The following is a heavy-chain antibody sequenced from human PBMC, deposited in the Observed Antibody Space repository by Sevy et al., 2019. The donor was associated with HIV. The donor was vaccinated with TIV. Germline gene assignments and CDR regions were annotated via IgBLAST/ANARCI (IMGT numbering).Heavy chain of an antibody. CDR1: GFTFSSYA. CDR2: ISYDGSNK. D-gene: IGHD1-26*01. CDR3: ARDGRIVGATYYIDY. Sequence: GGSLRLSCAASGFTFSSYAMHWVRQAPGKGLEWVAVISYDGSNKYYADSVKGRFTISRDNSKNTLYLQMNSLRAEDTAVYYCARDGRIVGATYYIDYWGQGTLVTVSS. V-gene: IGHV3-30-3*01. J-gene: IGHJ4*02.